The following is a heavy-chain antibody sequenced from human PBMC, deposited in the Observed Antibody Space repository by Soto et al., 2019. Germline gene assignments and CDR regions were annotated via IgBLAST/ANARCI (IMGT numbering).Heavy chain of an antibody. V-gene: IGHV4-59*08. CDR2: IYYSGST. J-gene: IGHJ4*02. CDR1: GGSLSSYY. CDR3: ARRYGPGFDY. D-gene: IGHD4-17*01. Sequence: PSETLSLTCPVSGGSLSSYYWSWIRQPPGKGLEWIGYIYYSGSTNYNPSLKSRVTISVDTSKNQFSLKLSSVTAADTAVYYCARRYGPGFDYWGQGTLVTVSS.